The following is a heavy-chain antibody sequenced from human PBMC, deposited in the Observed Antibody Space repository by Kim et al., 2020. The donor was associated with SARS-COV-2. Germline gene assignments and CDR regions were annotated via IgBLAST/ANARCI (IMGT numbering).Heavy chain of an antibody. J-gene: IGHJ4*02. V-gene: IGHV4-39*07. Sequence: YTPSLTSRVTISVDTSKNQFSLKLSSVTAADTAVYYCARRGASSSWPFDYWGQGTLVTVSS. D-gene: IGHD6-13*01. CDR3: ARRGASSSWPFDY.